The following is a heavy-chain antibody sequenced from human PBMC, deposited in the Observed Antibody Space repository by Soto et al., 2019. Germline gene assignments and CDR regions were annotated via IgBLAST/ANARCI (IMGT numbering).Heavy chain of an antibody. CDR2: IYHSGTT. Sequence: SETLSLTCAVSGGSISSTNWWTWVRQSPGRGLEWIGEIYHSGTTIYSPSLKSRVNIAVDMSTNHFSLTLISVTAADTAVYYCAFPATADFDYWGKGILVXVSS. CDR1: GGSISSTNW. D-gene: IGHD6-13*01. J-gene: IGHJ4*02. V-gene: IGHV4-4*02. CDR3: AFPATADFDY.